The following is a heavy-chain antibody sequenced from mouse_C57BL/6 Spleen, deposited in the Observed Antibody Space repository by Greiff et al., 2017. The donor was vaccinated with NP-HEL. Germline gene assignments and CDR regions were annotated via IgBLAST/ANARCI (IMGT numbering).Heavy chain of an antibody. CDR3: AEGQLGWYFDV. V-gene: IGHV14-2*01. J-gene: IGHJ1*03. D-gene: IGHD4-1*02. Sequence: DVHLVESGAELVKPGASVKLSCTASGFNIKDYYMHWVKQRTEQGLEWIGRIDPEDGETKYAPKFQGKATITADTSSNTAYLQLSSLTSEDTAVYYCAEGQLGWYFDVWGTGTTVTVSS. CDR2: IDPEDGET. CDR1: GFNIKDYY.